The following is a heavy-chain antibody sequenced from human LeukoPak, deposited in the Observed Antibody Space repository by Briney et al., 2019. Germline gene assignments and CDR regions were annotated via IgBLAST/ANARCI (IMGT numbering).Heavy chain of an antibody. CDR1: GFTFSSYA. CDR2: ISGSGGST. Sequence: GGSLRLSCAASGFTFSSYAMSWVRPAPGKGLEWGSAISGSGGSTYYADSVKGWFTISRDNSKNTVYLQMNSLRAEDTAVYYCAKWTRYCSGGSCYGGTFDYWGQGTLVTVSS. D-gene: IGHD2-15*01. CDR3: AKWTRYCSGGSCYGGTFDY. J-gene: IGHJ4*02. V-gene: IGHV3-23*01.